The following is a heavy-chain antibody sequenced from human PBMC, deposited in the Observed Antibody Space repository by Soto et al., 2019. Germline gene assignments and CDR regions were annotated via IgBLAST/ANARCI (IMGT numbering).Heavy chain of an antibody. CDR1: GFTFSSYA. D-gene: IGHD6-19*01. CDR3: ARRSSGWFFDY. J-gene: IGHJ4*02. V-gene: IGHV3-23*01. Sequence: EVQLLESGGGLVQPGGSLRLSCAASGFTFSSYAMTWVRQAPGKGLEWFSIISGSGGSTYYADSVKGRFTISRDNPKNPLYLQMNSLRAEDTAVYYCARRSSGWFFDYWGQGTLVTVSS. CDR2: ISGSGGST.